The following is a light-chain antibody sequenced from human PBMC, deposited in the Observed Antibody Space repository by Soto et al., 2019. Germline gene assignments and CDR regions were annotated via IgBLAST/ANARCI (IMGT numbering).Light chain of an antibody. CDR1: QTVGFF. CDR2: GAN. J-gene: IGKJ5*01. Sequence: EMVMTQSPATLSVSPGARATLSCRASQTVGFFLAWYQQKPGQAPRLLIYGANTRATGIPDRFSGSGSGTEFTLTISSLQSEDFAVYYCQQYYDWPITFGQGTRLEIK. V-gene: IGKV3-15*01. CDR3: QQYYDWPIT.